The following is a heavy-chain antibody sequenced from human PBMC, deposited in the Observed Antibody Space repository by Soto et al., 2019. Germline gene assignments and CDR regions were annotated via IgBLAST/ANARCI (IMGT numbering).Heavy chain of an antibody. V-gene: IGHV3-33*01. CDR3: ARARDAVPYGMDV. CDR1: GFTFSSYG. CDR2: IWYDGSNK. D-gene: IGHD4-17*01. Sequence: GGSLRLSCAASGFTFSSYGMHWVRQAPGKGLEWVAVIWYDGSNKYYADSVKGRFTISRDNSKNTLYLQMNSLRAEDTAVYYCARARDAVPYGMDVWGQGTTVTVSS. J-gene: IGHJ6*02.